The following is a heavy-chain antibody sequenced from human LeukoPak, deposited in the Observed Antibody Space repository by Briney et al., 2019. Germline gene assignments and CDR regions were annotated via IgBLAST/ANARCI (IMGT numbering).Heavy chain of an antibody. Sequence: GGSLRLSCAASGFTVSSNYMSWVRQAPGKGLEWVSVIYSGGSTYYADSVKGRFTISRDNSKNTLYLQMNSLRAEDTAVYCCANPALGGEELLPGVEGWGQGTLVTVSS. D-gene: IGHD2-15*01. CDR2: IYSGGST. V-gene: IGHV3-53*05. CDR3: ANPALGGEELLPGVEG. J-gene: IGHJ4*02. CDR1: GFTVSSNY.